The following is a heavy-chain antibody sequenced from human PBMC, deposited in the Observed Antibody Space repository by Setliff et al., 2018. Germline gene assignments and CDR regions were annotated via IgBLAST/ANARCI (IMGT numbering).Heavy chain of an antibody. Sequence: PSETLSLTCNVSGGSVSSTSHYWGWVRQPPEERLEWIAEFDHSGTTKYNPSLMGRVTISVDTSKNQFSLRLSSVTAADTAVYYCRFWSGYLKNDFWGQGTLVTVSS. V-gene: IGHV4-39*07. CDR3: RFWSGYLKNDF. CDR2: FDHSGTT. J-gene: IGHJ4*02. CDR1: GGSVSSTSHY. D-gene: IGHD3-3*01.